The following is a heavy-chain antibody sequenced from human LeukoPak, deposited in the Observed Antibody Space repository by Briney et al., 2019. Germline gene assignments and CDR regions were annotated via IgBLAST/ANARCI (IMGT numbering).Heavy chain of an antibody. Sequence: ASVKVSCKVSGYTLTELSMHWARQAPGKGLEWMGGFDPEDGETIYAQKFQGRVTMTEDTSTDTAYMELSSLRSEDTAVYYCASLVTAIRGVDWFDPWGQGTLVTVSS. CDR1: GYTLTELS. CDR2: FDPEDGET. J-gene: IGHJ5*02. V-gene: IGHV1-24*01. D-gene: IGHD2-21*02. CDR3: ASLVTAIRGVDWFDP.